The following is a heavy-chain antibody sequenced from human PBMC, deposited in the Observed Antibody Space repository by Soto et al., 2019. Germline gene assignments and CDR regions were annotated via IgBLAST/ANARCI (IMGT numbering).Heavy chain of an antibody. J-gene: IGHJ4*02. CDR3: AKAFRPGIAVAGTVPGVY. Sequence: GGSLRLSCAASGFTFSSYAMSWVRQAPGKGLEWVSAISGSGRSTYYADSVKGRFTISRDNSKNTLYLQMNSLRAEDTAVYYCAKAFRPGIAVAGTVPGVYWGKGTLVTVSS. CDR2: ISGSGRST. CDR1: GFTFSSYA. V-gene: IGHV3-23*01. D-gene: IGHD6-19*01.